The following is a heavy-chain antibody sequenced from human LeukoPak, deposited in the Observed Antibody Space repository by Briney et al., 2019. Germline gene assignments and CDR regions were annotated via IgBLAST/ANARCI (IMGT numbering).Heavy chain of an antibody. J-gene: IGHJ4*02. CDR1: GFTFSNYA. V-gene: IGHV3-23*01. D-gene: IGHD5-18*01. Sequence: PGGSLRLSCAAPGFTFSNYAMSWVRQAPGKGLEWVSGISGNGGSTYHADSVKGRFTISRDNSKNTLYLQMNSLRAEDTAVYYCAKDRGYSYDPGDYWGQGTLVTVSS. CDR2: ISGNGGST. CDR3: AKDRGYSYDPGDY.